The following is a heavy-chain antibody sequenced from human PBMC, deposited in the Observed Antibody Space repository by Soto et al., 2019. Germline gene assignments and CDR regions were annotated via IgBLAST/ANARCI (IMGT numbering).Heavy chain of an antibody. V-gene: IGHV1-18*01. CDR3: ARVELLWFGELSPFDY. J-gene: IGHJ4*02. CDR2: ISDYNGNT. D-gene: IGHD3-10*01. CDR1: GYTFTSYG. Sequence: ASVKVSCKASGYTFTSYGISWVRQAPGQGLEWMGWISDYNGNTNYAQKLQGRVTMTTDTSTSTAYMELRSLRSDDTAVYYCARVELLWFGELSPFDYWGQGTLVTVSS.